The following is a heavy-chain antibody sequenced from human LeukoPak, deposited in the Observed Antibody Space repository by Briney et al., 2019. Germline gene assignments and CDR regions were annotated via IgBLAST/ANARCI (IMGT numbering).Heavy chain of an antibody. V-gene: IGHV3-53*04. CDR3: ARISILYYYYGMDV. CDR2: IYSGGST. CDR1: GFTVSSNY. Sequence: HPGESLRLSCAASGFTVSSNYMSWVRQAPGKGLEWVSVIYSGGSTYYADSVKGRFTISRHNSKNTLYLQMNSLRAEDTAVYYCARISILYYYYGMDVWGQGTTVTVSS. J-gene: IGHJ6*02. D-gene: IGHD3-3*02.